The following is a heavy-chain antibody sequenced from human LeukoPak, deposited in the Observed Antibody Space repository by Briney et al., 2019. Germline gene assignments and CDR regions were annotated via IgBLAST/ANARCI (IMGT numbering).Heavy chain of an antibody. CDR3: ARVGSIAAAGTPDY. CDR1: GFTFTNAW. D-gene: IGHD6-13*01. CDR2: ISNSGSHT. Sequence: KPGGSLRLSCSASGFTFTNAWMSWVRQAPGKGLEWVSYISNSGSHTSYADSVKGRFTISRDNAKNSLSLQVNSLRADDTAVYYCARVGSIAAAGTPDYWGQGTLVTVSS. V-gene: IGHV3-11*06. J-gene: IGHJ4*02.